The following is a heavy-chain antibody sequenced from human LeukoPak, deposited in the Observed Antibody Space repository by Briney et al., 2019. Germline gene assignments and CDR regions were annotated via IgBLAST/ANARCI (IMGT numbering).Heavy chain of an antibody. J-gene: IGHJ4*02. Sequence: GGSLRLSCAASGFTFSSYAMSWVRQAPGKGLEWVSAISGSGGSTYYADSVKGRFTISRDDSKNTRYLQMNSLRAEDTAIYYCAKSTSSSGSFYSGLDYWGQGTLVTVSS. D-gene: IGHD2-15*01. CDR2: ISGSGGST. CDR1: GFTFSSYA. CDR3: AKSTSSSGSFYSGLDY. V-gene: IGHV3-23*01.